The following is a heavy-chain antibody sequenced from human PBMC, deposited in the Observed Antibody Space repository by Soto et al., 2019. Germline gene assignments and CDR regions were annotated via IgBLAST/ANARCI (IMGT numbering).Heavy chain of an antibody. Sequence: GGHLRLYCIGSGSRLCDFAINWVGQWLGNGLELLCFIRNRRYQETTEYAAAGKGRFTISSDTPNDIAYLQMDSLNMEDSAVYYCRGAESTDTAYFSLYGVQGP. CDR3: RGAESTDTAYFSLY. D-gene: IGHD2-8*02. J-gene: IGHJ4*02. V-gene: IGHV3-49*04. CDR1: GSRLCDFA. CDR2: IRNRRYQETT.